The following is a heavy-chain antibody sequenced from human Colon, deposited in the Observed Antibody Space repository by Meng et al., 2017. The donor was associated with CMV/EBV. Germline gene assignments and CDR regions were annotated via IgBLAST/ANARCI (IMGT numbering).Heavy chain of an antibody. J-gene: IGHJ5*02. CDR2: FYYTGTT. CDR1: GGSMNYFH. V-gene: IGHV4-59*01. Sequence: SETLSLTCSVSGGSMNYFHWSWIRQAPGKGLEWIGSFYYTGTTNYNPPLESRVTLSGDASKNEFSLKMKSVTAADTAVYYCARYIEAASGWFAPWGQGTLVTVSS. CDR3: ARYIEAASGWFAP. D-gene: IGHD6-25*01.